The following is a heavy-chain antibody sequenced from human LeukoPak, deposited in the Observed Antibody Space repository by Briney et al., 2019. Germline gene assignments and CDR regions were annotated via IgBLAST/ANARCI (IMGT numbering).Heavy chain of an antibody. Sequence: PGGSLRLSCAASGFTFSSSWMHWVRLVPGKGLVWVSHINSDGTSTGYADSVTGRFTISRDNAKNTLYLQMISLRAEDTGLYYCIRTRALTGVADYWGQGTLVTVSS. CDR3: IRTRALTGVADY. V-gene: IGHV3-74*01. CDR1: GFTFSSSW. D-gene: IGHD3-9*01. CDR2: INSDGTST. J-gene: IGHJ4*02.